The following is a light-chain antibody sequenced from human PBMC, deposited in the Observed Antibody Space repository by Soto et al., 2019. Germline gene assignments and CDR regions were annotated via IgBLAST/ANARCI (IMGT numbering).Light chain of an antibody. J-gene: IGKJ1*01. CDR2: AAS. Sequence: DIRMTQSPTSLSASVGDRVTISCRASQNIDNYLNWYQQKPGKAPKLLIYAASNLQSGVPSRFSGSGSGTYFTLTVSSLQPEDFAAYFCQQSYNTPWTFGQGTKVQVK. CDR1: QNIDNY. V-gene: IGKV1-39*01. CDR3: QQSYNTPWT.